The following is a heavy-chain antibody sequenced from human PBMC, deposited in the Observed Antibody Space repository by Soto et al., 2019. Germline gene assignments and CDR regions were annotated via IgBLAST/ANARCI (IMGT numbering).Heavy chain of an antibody. V-gene: IGHV3-48*02. D-gene: IGHD3-10*01. CDR2: ITSTGSTI. CDR3: LFIWFGESDT. CDR1: GFTFSDYS. J-gene: IGHJ5*02. Sequence: GGSLRLSCVASGFTFSDYSMNWVRQAPGKGLEWIAYITSTGSTIHYADSVKGRFTISRDNGKNSLYLQMSSLRDEDTAVYYCLFIWFGESDTWGQGTLVTVS.